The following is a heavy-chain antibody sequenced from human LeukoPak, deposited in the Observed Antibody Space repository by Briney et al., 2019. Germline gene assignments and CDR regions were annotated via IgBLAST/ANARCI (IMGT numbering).Heavy chain of an antibody. CDR3: AKGSYYYDSSGAE. Sequence: GGSLRLSCAASGFTFPRHAMTWVRQAPGKGLEWVSAISGSGGNTYYADSVKGRFTISRDNSKNTLYLHMNSLRAEDTAVYYCAKGSYYYDSSGAEGGQGTLVTVSS. J-gene: IGHJ4*02. V-gene: IGHV3-23*01. CDR2: ISGSGGNT. CDR1: GFTFPRHA. D-gene: IGHD3-22*01.